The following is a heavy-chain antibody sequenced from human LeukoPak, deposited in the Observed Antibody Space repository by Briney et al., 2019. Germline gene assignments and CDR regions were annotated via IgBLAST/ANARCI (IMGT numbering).Heavy chain of an antibody. CDR1: GGSISSSSYY. D-gene: IGHD3-16*01. Sequence: SETLSLTCTVSGGSISSSSYYWGWIRQPPGKGLEWIGSIYYSGSTYYNPSLKSRVTISVDTSKNQFSLKLSSVTAADTAVYYCARLRGSCHDYWGQGTLVTVSS. CDR2: IYYSGST. CDR3: ARLRGSCHDY. V-gene: IGHV4-39*01. J-gene: IGHJ4*02.